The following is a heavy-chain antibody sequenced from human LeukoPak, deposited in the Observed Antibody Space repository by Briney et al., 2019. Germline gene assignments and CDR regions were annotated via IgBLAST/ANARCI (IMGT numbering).Heavy chain of an antibody. CDR3: AKGLVVVAATPLQFDY. CDR2: IRYDGGNK. D-gene: IGHD2-15*01. J-gene: IGHJ4*02. CDR1: GFTFSSYG. Sequence: PGGSLRLSCAASGFTFSSYGMHWVRQAPGKGLEWVAFIRYDGGNKYYADSVKGRFTISRDNSKNTLYLQMNSLRAEDTAVYYCAKGLVVVAATPLQFDYWGQGTLVTVSS. V-gene: IGHV3-30*02.